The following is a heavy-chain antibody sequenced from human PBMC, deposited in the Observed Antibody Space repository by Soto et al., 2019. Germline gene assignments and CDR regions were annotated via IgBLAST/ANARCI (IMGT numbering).Heavy chain of an antibody. V-gene: IGHV1-18*01. Sequence: ASVKVSCKASGYTFTSYGISWGRQAPGQGLEWMGWISAYNGNTNYAQKLQGRVTMTTDTSTSTAYMELRSLRSDDTAVYYCAVGYYGSGHLYYFDYWGQGTLVTVSS. D-gene: IGHD3-10*01. CDR2: ISAYNGNT. J-gene: IGHJ4*02. CDR1: GYTFTSYG. CDR3: AVGYYGSGHLYYFDY.